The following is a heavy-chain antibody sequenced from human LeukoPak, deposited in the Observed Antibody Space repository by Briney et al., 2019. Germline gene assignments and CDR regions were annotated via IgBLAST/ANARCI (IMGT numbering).Heavy chain of an antibody. J-gene: IGHJ4*02. D-gene: IGHD4-23*01. CDR2: ISSSSSTI. CDR3: ARDIYGGNWPNDY. CDR1: GFTFSSYS. Sequence: SGGSLRLSCAASGFTFSSYSMNWVRRAPGKGLEWVSYISSSSSTIYYADSVKGRFTISRDNAKNSLHLQMNSLRAEDTAVYYCARDIYGGNWPNDYWGQGTLVTVSS. V-gene: IGHV3-48*01.